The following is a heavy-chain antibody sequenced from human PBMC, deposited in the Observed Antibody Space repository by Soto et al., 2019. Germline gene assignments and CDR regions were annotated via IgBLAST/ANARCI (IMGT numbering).Heavy chain of an antibody. J-gene: IGHJ6*02. Sequence: EVQLVESGGGLVQPGGSLRLSCAASGFTFSSYEMNWVRQAPGKGLEWVSYISSSGSTIYYADSVKGRFTISRDNAKNSLYLQMNRLRAEDTAVDYCARGETYYDFWSGYYTDRGMDVWGQGTTVTVSS. V-gene: IGHV3-48*03. CDR3: ARGETYYDFWSGYYTDRGMDV. CDR2: ISSSGSTI. CDR1: GFTFSSYE. D-gene: IGHD3-3*01.